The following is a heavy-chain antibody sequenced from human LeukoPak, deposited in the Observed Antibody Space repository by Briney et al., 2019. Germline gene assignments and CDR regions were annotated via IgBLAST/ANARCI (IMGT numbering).Heavy chain of an antibody. CDR2: IIPIFCTA. D-gene: IGHD6-19*01. J-gene: IGHJ4*02. CDR3: ARRSQIVVAGYFDY. Sequence: ASVKVSCKASGGTFSSYAISCVRQAPGQWLEWMGGIIPIFCTANYAQKFQGRVTITADKSTSTAYMELSSLRSEDTAVYYCARRSQIVVAGYFDYWGQGTLVTVSS. CDR1: GGTFSSYA. V-gene: IGHV1-69*06.